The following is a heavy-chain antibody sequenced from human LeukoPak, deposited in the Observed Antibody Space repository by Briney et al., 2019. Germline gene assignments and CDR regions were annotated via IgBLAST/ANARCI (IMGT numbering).Heavy chain of an antibody. CDR1: GFSFSHYA. V-gene: IGHV3-49*04. D-gene: IGHD3-3*01. CDR3: TRDKTRFLEYDI. CDR2: IRTKTYGETT. Sequence: GGSLRLSCAASGFSFSHYAMNWVRQAPGKGLEWVSFIRTKTYGETTNYAASVKGRFTISRDDSKGIAYLQMNSLKTEDTAMYYCTRDKTRFLEYDIWGQGTMVTVSS. J-gene: IGHJ3*02.